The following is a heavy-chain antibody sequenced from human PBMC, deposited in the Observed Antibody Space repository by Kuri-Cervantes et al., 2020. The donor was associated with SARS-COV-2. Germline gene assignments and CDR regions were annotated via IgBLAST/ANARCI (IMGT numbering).Heavy chain of an antibody. CDR3: ARDGSGSYLGGFDY. D-gene: IGHD1-26*01. J-gene: IGHJ4*02. CDR2: ISSSGTYI. CDR1: GFYFGDYY. V-gene: IGHV3-11*06. Sequence: GGSLRLSCAVSGFYFGDYYMSWIRQAPGKGLEWISFISSSGTYINYADSVKGRFTISRDGAKNSLYLQMHSLRAEDTAVYYCARDGSGSYLGGFDYWGQGTLVTVSS.